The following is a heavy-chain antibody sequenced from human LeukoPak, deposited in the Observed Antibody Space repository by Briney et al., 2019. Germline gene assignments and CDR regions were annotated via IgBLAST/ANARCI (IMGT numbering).Heavy chain of an antibody. CDR2: MSPNSGDT. CDR1: GYTFTSDD. Sequence: GSVNVSCKASGYTFTSDDFNWVRQATGQRPEWMGWMSPNSGDTGYAQKFQDRVTMTRNTSISTAYMELSSLRSDDTAVYYCARGPPNWGYDYWGPGTLVTVSS. D-gene: IGHD7-27*01. J-gene: IGHJ4*02. V-gene: IGHV1-8*01. CDR3: ARGPPNWGYDY.